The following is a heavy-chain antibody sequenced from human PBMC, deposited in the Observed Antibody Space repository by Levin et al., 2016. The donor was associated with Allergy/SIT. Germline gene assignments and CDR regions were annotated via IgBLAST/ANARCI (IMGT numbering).Heavy chain of an antibody. D-gene: IGHD6-13*01. CDR3: AKGGSWKTRYFDD. Sequence: WIRQPPGKGLEWVANIKQDGSEKYYVDSVRGRFTISRDDAKNSLYLQMNSLRAEDTAVYYCAKGGSWKTRYFDDWGQGTLVTVSS. V-gene: IGHV3-7*03. J-gene: IGHJ4*02. CDR2: IKQDGSEK.